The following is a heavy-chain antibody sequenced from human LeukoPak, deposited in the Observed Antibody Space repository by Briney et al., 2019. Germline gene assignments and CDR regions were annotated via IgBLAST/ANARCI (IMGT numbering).Heavy chain of an antibody. CDR3: AKYRGLRYYDD. V-gene: IGHV3-23*01. J-gene: IGHJ4*02. CDR2: ISGSGGGT. D-gene: IGHD3-22*01. CDR1: GFTFSSYA. Sequence: GGSLRLSCAASGFTFSSYAMSWVRQAPGKGLEWLSAISGSGGGTYYADYVKGRFTISRDNSKNTLYLQVNSLRAEDTAVYYCAKYRGLRYYDDWGQGTLVTVSS.